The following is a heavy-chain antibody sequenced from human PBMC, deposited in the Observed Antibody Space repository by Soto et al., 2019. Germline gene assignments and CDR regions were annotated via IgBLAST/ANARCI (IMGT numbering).Heavy chain of an antibody. J-gene: IGHJ6*02. D-gene: IGHD2-2*01. V-gene: IGHV4-34*01. CDR1: GGSFSGYY. CDR3: AREVRRDCSSTSCRAYYYYYGMDV. CDR2: INHSGST. Sequence: QVQLQQWGAGLLKPSETLSLTCAVYGGSFSGYYWSWIRQPPGKGLEWIGEINHSGSTNYNPSLKSRVTISVDTSKNQFSLKLSSVTAADTAVYYCAREVRRDCSSTSCRAYYYYYGMDVWGQGTTVTVSS.